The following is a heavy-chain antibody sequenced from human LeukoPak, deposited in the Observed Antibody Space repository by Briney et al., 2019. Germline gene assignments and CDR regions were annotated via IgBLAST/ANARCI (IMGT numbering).Heavy chain of an antibody. CDR3: ARRYSSGWWIDY. D-gene: IGHD6-19*01. Sequence: GGSLRLSCAASGFTVSSNYMNWVRQAPGKGLEWVTVIYSGGSTYYADSMKGRFTISRDNSKNTLYLQMNTLRAEDTAVYYCARRYSSGWWIDYWGQGTLVTVSS. CDR2: IYSGGST. J-gene: IGHJ4*02. CDR1: GFTVSSNY. V-gene: IGHV3-53*01.